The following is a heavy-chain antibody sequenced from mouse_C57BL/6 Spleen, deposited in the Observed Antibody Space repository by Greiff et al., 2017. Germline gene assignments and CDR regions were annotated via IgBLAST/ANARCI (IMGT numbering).Heavy chain of an antibody. V-gene: IGHV1-52*01. J-gene: IGHJ3*01. Sequence: APLPHPFSYLFIPFSSFNLSCKASGYTFTSYWMHWVKQRPIQGLEWIGNIDPSDSETHYNQKFKDKATLTVDKSSSTAYMQLSSLTSEDSAVYYCARSPGTGFAYWGQGTLVTVSA. CDR1: GYTFTSYW. CDR2: IDPSDSET. D-gene: IGHD4-1*01. CDR3: ARSPGTGFAY.